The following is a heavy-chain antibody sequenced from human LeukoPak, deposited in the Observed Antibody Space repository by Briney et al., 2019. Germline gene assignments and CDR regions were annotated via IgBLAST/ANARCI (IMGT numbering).Heavy chain of an antibody. CDR2: INHSGST. Sequence: KSSETLSLTCAVYGGSFSGYYWSWIRQPPGKGLEWIGEINHSGSTNYNPSLKSRVTISVDTSKNQFSLRLSSVTAADTAVYYCARGVKTYYDFWSGYKEAYYFDYWGQGTLVTVSS. V-gene: IGHV4-34*01. D-gene: IGHD3-3*01. CDR1: GGSFSGYY. CDR3: ARGVKTYYDFWSGYKEAYYFDY. J-gene: IGHJ4*02.